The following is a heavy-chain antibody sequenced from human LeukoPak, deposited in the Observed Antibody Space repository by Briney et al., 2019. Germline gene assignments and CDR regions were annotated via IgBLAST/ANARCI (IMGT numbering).Heavy chain of an antibody. CDR2: ISYDGSDK. CDR3: AKDMSGGDCPDY. J-gene: IGHJ4*02. V-gene: IGHV3-30*04. Sequence: GGSLRLSCAASGFTFSSYAMSWVRQAPGKGLEWVALISYDGSDKDYAKSVKGRFTISRDNSKNTLYLQMNSLRAEDTAVYYCAKDMSGGDCPDYWGQGTLVTVSS. CDR1: GFTFSSYA. D-gene: IGHD2-21*02.